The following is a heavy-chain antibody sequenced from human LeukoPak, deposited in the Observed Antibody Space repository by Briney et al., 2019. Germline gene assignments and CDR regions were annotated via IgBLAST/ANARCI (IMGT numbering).Heavy chain of an antibody. CDR3: ARDRREYADYYYYYMDV. J-gene: IGHJ6*03. CDR1: GYTFTGYY. V-gene: IGHV1-2*02. CDR2: INPNSGGT. D-gene: IGHD2-2*01. Sequence: ASVKVSCKASGYTFTGYYMHWVRQAPGQGLEWMGWINPNSGGTNYAQKFQGRVTMTRDTSISTAYMELSRLRSDDTAVYHCARDRREYADYYYYYMDVWGKGTTVTVSS.